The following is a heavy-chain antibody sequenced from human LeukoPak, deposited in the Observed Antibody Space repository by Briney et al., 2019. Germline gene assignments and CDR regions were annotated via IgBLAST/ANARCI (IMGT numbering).Heavy chain of an antibody. V-gene: IGHV3-23*01. Sequence: GGSLRLSCAASGITFSSYAMSWVRQAPGKGLEWVSAISGSGGSTYYADSVKGRFTISRDNSKNTLYLQMNSLRAEDTAVYYCAKDPFLGYCSSTSCSHFDYWGQGTLVTVSS. CDR1: GITFSSYA. D-gene: IGHD2-2*01. CDR2: ISGSGGST. J-gene: IGHJ4*02. CDR3: AKDPFLGYCSSTSCSHFDY.